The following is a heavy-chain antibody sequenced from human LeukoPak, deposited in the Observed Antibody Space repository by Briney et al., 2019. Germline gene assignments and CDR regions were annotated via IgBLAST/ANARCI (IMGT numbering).Heavy chain of an antibody. V-gene: IGHV3-9*01. CDR3: ANSRWLQTLQYFQH. CDR1: GFTFDDFA. CDR2: ISWNSGSI. Sequence: GGSLRLSCAASGFTFDDFAMVWVRQTPGKGLEWVSGISWNSGSIGYADSVKGRFTISRDNAKNSLFLQMDSLRAEDTALYYCANSRWLQTLQYFQHWGQGTLVTVSS. D-gene: IGHD5-24*01. J-gene: IGHJ1*01.